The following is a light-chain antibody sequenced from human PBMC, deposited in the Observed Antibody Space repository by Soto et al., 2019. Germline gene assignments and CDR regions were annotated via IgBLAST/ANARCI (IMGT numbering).Light chain of an antibody. CDR1: SSNIGAGYD. V-gene: IGLV1-40*01. CDR2: GNS. CDR3: QSYDSRLSGSV. J-gene: IGLJ1*01. Sequence: QSVLTQPPSVSGAPGQRVTISCTGCSSNIGAGYDVHWYQQLPGTAPKLLIYGNSNRPSGVPDRFSGSKSGTSASLAITGLQAEDEADYYCQSYDSRLSGSVFGTGTKVTVL.